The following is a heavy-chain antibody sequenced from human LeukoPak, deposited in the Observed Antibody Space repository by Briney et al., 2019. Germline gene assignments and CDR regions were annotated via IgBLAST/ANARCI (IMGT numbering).Heavy chain of an antibody. J-gene: IGHJ4*02. CDR1: GFTFSSYG. D-gene: IGHD5-18*01. Sequence: GGSLRLSCAASGFTFSSYGMPWVRQAPGKGLEWVAVISYDGSNKYYADSVKGRFTISRDNSKNTLYLQMNSLRSEDTAVYYCARGVAHSYGYNYWGQGTLVTVSS. CDR2: ISYDGSNK. V-gene: IGHV3-30*03. CDR3: ARGVAHSYGYNY.